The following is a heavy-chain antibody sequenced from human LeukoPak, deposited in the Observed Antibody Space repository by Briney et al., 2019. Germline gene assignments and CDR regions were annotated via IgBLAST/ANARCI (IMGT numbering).Heavy chain of an antibody. D-gene: IGHD3-10*01. J-gene: IGHJ4*02. Sequence: EAGGSLRLSCAASGFTFSSYGMHWVRQAPGKGLEWVSFINYNGRNNYYADSVKGRFTISRDSSKNTLSLQMNSLRDEDTAVYYCAKDSPIYYIGYWGQGTLVTVSS. CDR2: INYNGRNN. V-gene: IGHV3-30*02. CDR1: GFTFSSYG. CDR3: AKDSPIYYIGY.